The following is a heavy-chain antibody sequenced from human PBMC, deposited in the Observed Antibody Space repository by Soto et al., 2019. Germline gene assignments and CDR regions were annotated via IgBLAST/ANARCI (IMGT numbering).Heavy chain of an antibody. CDR1: GYTFTGYF. J-gene: IGHJ6*02. V-gene: IGHV1-2*04. CDR2: INPNSGGT. Sequence: ASVKVSCKASGYTFTGYFMHWVRQAPGQGLEWMGWINPNSGGTNYAQKFQGWVTMTRDTSISTAYMELSRLRSDVTAVYYCARDAKRRITIFGVVTSVYYYGMDVWGQGTTVTVSS. CDR3: ARDAKRRITIFGVVTSVYYYGMDV. D-gene: IGHD3-3*01.